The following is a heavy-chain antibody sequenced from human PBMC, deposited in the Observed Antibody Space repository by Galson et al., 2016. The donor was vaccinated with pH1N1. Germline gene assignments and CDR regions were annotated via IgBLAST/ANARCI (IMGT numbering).Heavy chain of an antibody. CDR3: ARETPSPSPTVLRYFDWSRGLSAFDM. Sequence: SVKVSCKASGFTFSNHGINWVRQAPGQGLEWMGWINTKTGNPIYAQGFTGRFVFSLDTSVNTAYLQINSLKADDTAVYYCARETPSPSPTVLRYFDWSRGLSAFDMWGRGTLVTVSS. D-gene: IGHD3-9*01. CDR1: GFTFSNHG. J-gene: IGHJ3*02. V-gene: IGHV7-4-1*02. CDR2: INTKTGNP.